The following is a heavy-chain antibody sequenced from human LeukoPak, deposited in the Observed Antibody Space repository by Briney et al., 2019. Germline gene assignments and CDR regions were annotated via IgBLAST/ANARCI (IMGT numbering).Heavy chain of an antibody. CDR2: ISGSGTRT. CDR1: GFTFDDYG. J-gene: IGHJ5*02. Sequence: GGSLRLSCAASGFTFDDYGMSWVRQAPGKGLEWVSGISGSGTRTYYADSVKGRFTISRDKSKNTLYLHMKSLRAEDTAVYYCAREGSVIPYCSGGSCYGPYGGWFDPWGQGTLVTVSS. CDR3: AREGSVIPYCSGGSCYGPYGGWFDP. D-gene: IGHD2-15*01. V-gene: IGHV3-23*01.